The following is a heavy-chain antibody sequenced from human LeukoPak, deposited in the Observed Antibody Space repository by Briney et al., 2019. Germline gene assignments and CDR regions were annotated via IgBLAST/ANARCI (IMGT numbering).Heavy chain of an antibody. D-gene: IGHD2-15*01. CDR3: ALYCSGGSCYSMGGAFDM. J-gene: IGHJ3*02. Sequence: GGPLRLSCAASGFTFRRYDMSWVRQAPGKGLEWVSAISGNGDSTYYVDSVKGRFTISRDNSKNTLYLQMNSLRAEDTGVYYCALYCSGGSCYSMGGAFDMWGQGTVVTVSS. CDR1: GFTFRRYD. V-gene: IGHV3-23*01. CDR2: ISGNGDST.